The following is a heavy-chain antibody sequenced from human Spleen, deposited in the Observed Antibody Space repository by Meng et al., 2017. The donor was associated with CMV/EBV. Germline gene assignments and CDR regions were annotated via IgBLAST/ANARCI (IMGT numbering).Heavy chain of an antibody. CDR3: AREAGFCSDGSCYSLDY. CDR1: GFTFDDYA. CDR2: ISWNSGSI. D-gene: IGHD2-15*01. V-gene: IGHV3-9*01. Sequence: SLKISCAASGFTFDDYAMHWVRQAPGKGLEWVSGISWNSGSIGYADSVKGRFTISRDNAENSVDLEMSSLRLEDTAVYYCAREAGFCSDGSCYSLDYWGQGILVTVSS. J-gene: IGHJ4*02.